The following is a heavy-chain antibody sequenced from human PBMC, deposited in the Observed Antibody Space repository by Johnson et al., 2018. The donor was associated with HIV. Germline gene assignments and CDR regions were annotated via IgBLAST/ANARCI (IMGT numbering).Heavy chain of an antibody. Sequence: VQLVESGGGLVKPGGSLRLSCAASGFTFINYWMHWVRQAPGKGLVWVSRMNGDGKSTTYADSVKGRFTISRDNSKNTLCLQMNSLRAEDTAVYYCARGFRYCTDGVCYKNAFDIWGQGTMVTVSS. J-gene: IGHJ3*02. V-gene: IGHV3-74*02. CDR2: MNGDGKST. D-gene: IGHD2-8*01. CDR1: GFTFINYW. CDR3: ARGFRYCTDGVCYKNAFDI.